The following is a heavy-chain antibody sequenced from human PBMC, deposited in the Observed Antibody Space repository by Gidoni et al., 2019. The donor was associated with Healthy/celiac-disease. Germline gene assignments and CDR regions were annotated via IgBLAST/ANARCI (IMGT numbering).Heavy chain of an antibody. CDR1: GFTFSSYS. V-gene: IGHV3-48*01. D-gene: IGHD3-16*02. CDR2: ISSSSSTI. J-gene: IGHJ4*02. CDR3: ARDSTPYDYVWGSYREGGDY. Sequence: EVQLVESGGGLVQPGGSLRLSCAASGFTFSSYSMNWVRQAPGKGLEWVSYISSSSSTIYYADSVKGRFTISRDNAKNSLYLQMNSLRAEDTAVYYCARDSTPYDYVWGSYREGGDYWGQGTLVTVSS.